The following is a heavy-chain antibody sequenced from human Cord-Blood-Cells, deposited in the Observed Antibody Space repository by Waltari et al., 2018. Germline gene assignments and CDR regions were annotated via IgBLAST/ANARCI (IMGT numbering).Heavy chain of an antibody. CDR1: GFTFSSYG. CDR3: AKEAITGTFFDY. D-gene: IGHD1-7*01. Sequence: QVQLVESGGGVVQPGRSLRLSCAASGFTFSSYGMHWVRQAPGKGLGWVEVKSYDGSNKYYADSVKGRFTISRDNSKNTLYLQMNSLRAEDTAVYYCAKEAITGTFFDYWGQGTLVTVSS. CDR2: KSYDGSNK. V-gene: IGHV3-30*18. J-gene: IGHJ4*02.